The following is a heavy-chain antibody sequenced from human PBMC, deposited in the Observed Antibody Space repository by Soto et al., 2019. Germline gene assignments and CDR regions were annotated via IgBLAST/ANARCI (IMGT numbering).Heavy chain of an antibody. CDR2: ITSDVNYK. J-gene: IGHJ4*02. Sequence: VGSLRLSCAASGFAFSTYGLHWVRQAPGKELEWVAIITSDVNYKYYADSAKGRFTISRDNSKNTLFLQMNSLRAEDTAVYYCAKGGSFDIWGQGTLVTVSS. CDR3: AKGGSFDI. D-gene: IGHD3-16*01. V-gene: IGHV3-30*18. CDR1: GFAFSTYG.